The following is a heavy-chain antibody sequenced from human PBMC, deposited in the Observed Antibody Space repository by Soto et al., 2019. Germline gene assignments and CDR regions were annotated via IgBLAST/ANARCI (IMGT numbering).Heavy chain of an antibody. Sequence: GGSLRLSCAASGFTFSSYVMSWVRQVPGKGLEWVSVIYSGGSTYYADSVKGRFTISRDNSKNTLYLQMNSLRAEDTAVYYCARGYDFDYWGQGTLVTVSS. CDR3: ARGYDFDY. CDR1: GFTFSSYV. CDR2: IYSGGST. V-gene: IGHV3-53*01. J-gene: IGHJ4*02. D-gene: IGHD2-2*01.